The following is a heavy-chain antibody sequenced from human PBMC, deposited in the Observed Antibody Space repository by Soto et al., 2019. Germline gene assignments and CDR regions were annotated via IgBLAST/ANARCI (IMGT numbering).Heavy chain of an antibody. CDR1: GYTFTSYG. D-gene: IGHD3-10*01. Sequence: ASVKVSCKASGYTFTSYGISWVRQAPGQGLEWMGWISAYNGNTNYAQKLQGRVTMTTDTSTSTAYMELRSLRSDDTAVYYCASVGITMVRATYHYYGMDVWGQGTTVTVSS. V-gene: IGHV1-18*01. J-gene: IGHJ6*02. CDR3: ASVGITMVRATYHYYGMDV. CDR2: ISAYNGNT.